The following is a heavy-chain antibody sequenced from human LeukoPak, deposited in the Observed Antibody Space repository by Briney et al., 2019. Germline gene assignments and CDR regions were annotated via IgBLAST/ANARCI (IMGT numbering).Heavy chain of an antibody. CDR3: ARDRRASGFWSGLDY. V-gene: IGHV1-18*01. CDR2: ISAYNGNT. J-gene: IGHJ4*02. Sequence: ASVKVSCKASGYTFTSYGISWVRQAPGQGLEWMGWISAYNGNTNYAQKLQGRVTMTTDTSTSTAYMELRSLRSDDTAVYYCARDRRASGFWSGLDYWGQGTLVTVSS. D-gene: IGHD3-3*01. CDR1: GYTFTSYG.